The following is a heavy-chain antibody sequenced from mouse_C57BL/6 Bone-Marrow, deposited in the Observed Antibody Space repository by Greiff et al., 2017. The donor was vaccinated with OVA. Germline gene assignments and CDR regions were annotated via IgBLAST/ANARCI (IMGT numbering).Heavy chain of an antibody. V-gene: IGHV14-4*01. J-gene: IGHJ4*01. CDR3: TILHSAMDY. Sequence: VQLQQPGAELVRPGASVKVSCTASGYNIKDDYMHWVKQRPEQGLEWIGWIDPENGDTEYDSKFQGKATLTADTSSNTAYLQLSSLTSEDTAVYYCTILHSAMDYWGQGTSVTVSS. D-gene: IGHD1-1*01. CDR1: GYNIKDDY. CDR2: IDPENGDT.